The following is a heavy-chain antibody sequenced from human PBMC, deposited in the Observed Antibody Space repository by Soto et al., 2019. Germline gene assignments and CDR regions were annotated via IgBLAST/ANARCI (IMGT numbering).Heavy chain of an antibody. Sequence: GESLKISCRTSGYRFTSYWIAWVRQMPGKGLEWMGIIFPSDSDTRYSPSFQGQVTISADRSTSTVFLQWASLKASDTAVYFCARKDKSGYSNWFAPWGQGTLVTVSS. CDR1: GYRFTSYW. CDR3: ARKDKSGYSNWFAP. D-gene: IGHD3-22*01. V-gene: IGHV5-51*01. CDR2: IFPSDSDT. J-gene: IGHJ5*02.